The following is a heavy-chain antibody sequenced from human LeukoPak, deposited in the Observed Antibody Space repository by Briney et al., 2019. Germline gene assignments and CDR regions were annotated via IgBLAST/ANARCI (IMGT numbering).Heavy chain of an antibody. J-gene: IGHJ4*02. CDR1: GFTFSDYY. D-gene: IGHD3-22*01. Sequence: PGGSLRLSCAASGFTFSDYYMSWIRQAPGKGLEWVSYIRSSGNTIYYADSVKGRFTISRDNAKNSLYLQMNSLRAEDTAVYYCARDKGIYYDSSGYSYYFDYWGQGTLVTVSS. CDR3: ARDKGIYYDSSGYSYYFDY. V-gene: IGHV3-11*04. CDR2: IRSSGNTI.